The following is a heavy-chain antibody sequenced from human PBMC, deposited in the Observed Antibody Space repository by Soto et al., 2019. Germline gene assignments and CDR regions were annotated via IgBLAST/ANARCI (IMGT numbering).Heavy chain of an antibody. CDR3: ARGVGWLVNAFDI. Sequence: EVQLVESGGGLIQPGGSLRLSCAASGFTVSSNYMSWVRQAPGKGPEWVSVIYSGGDTYYAASVRGRFTVSRDNSKNTLYLHMNSLRAEDTAVYYCARGVGWLVNAFDIWGQGTMVTVSS. V-gene: IGHV3-53*01. J-gene: IGHJ3*02. CDR2: IYSGGDT. CDR1: GFTVSSNY. D-gene: IGHD3-22*01.